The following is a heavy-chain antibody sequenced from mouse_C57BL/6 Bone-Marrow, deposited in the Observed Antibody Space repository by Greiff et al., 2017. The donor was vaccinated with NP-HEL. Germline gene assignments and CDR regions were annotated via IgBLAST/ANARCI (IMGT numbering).Heavy chain of an antibody. CDR3: ARRTMVTPCYFDC. CDR1: GYTFTSYD. V-gene: IGHV1-85*01. CDR2: IYPRDGST. Sequence: VQLQQPGAELVKPGASVKLSCKASGYTFTSYDINWVKQRPGQGLEWIGWIYPRDGSTNYNEKFKGKATLTVDTSSSTAYMELNSLTSEDSAVYVCARRTMVTPCYFDCWGKGTTLTVSS. D-gene: IGHD2-2*01. J-gene: IGHJ2*01.